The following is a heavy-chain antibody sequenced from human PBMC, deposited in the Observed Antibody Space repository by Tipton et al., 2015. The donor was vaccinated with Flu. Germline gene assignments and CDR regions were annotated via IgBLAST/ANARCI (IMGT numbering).Heavy chain of an antibody. CDR2: ISSTGKT. Sequence: TLSLTCTVSGDSMNSGSYYWNWIRQPAGKGLEWIGRISSTGKTTYNASLEARVAMQVDTSKSQFSLRLSSVTAADTAVYYCARPAGHGYNSPHFDYWGQGTPVTVSS. CDR3: ARPAGHGYNSPHFDY. D-gene: IGHD5-24*01. J-gene: IGHJ4*02. CDR1: GDSMNSGSYY. V-gene: IGHV4-61*02.